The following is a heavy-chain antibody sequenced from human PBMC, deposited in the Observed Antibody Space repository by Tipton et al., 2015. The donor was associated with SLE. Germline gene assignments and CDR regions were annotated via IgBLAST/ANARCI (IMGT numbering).Heavy chain of an antibody. Sequence: SLRLSCAASGFTFDDYAMHWVRQAPGKGLEWVSLISWEGGSTYNADSVKGRFTISRDNSKNSLYLQMNSLRAEDTALYYCAKDRGKAGYYHYFYIDAWGKGTSVTVSS. D-gene: IGHD3-16*01. CDR1: GFTFDDYA. CDR3: AKDRGKAGYYHYFYIDA. CDR2: ISWEGGST. V-gene: IGHV3-43D*03. J-gene: IGHJ6*03.